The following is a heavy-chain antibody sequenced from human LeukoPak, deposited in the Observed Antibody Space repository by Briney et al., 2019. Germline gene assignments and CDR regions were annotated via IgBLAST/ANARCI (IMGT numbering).Heavy chain of an antibody. J-gene: IGHJ4*02. Sequence: GGSLRLSCAASGFTFSSYAMSWVRQAPEKGLEWVATISGSGGGTYYADSVKGRFTISRDNSKNSLYLQMNSLRAEDTAVYYCARDYNFDYWGQGTLVTVSS. CDR3: ARDYNFDY. CDR2: ISGSGGGT. V-gene: IGHV3-23*01. CDR1: GFTFSSYA.